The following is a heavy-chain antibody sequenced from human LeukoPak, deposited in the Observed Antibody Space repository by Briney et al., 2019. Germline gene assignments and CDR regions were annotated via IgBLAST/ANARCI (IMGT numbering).Heavy chain of an antibody. J-gene: IGHJ4*02. CDR2: ISSDGSKN. Sequence: GSLRLSCSASGFTFTNYAMHWVRQTPGKGLEWVALISSDGSKNIYADPVKGRFTVSRDNSKNTLYLQMNSLRAEDTAVYYCVKGLVQTTMSYSVDYWGQGALVTVSS. D-gene: IGHD1-1*01. V-gene: IGHV3-30*18. CDR1: GFTFTNYA. CDR3: VKGLVQTTMSYSVDY.